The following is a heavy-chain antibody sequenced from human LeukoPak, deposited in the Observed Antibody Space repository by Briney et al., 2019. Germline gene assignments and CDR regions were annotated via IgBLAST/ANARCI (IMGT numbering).Heavy chain of an antibody. Sequence: ASVKVSCKASGYTFTSYGISWVRQAPGQGLEWMGGIIPIFGTANYAQKFQGRVTITADESTSTAYMELSSLRSEDTAVYYCARDPRYGSYQLLSPYYMDVWGKGTTVTVSS. CDR3: ARDPRYGSYQLLSPYYMDV. V-gene: IGHV1-69*13. J-gene: IGHJ6*03. CDR1: GYTFTSYG. CDR2: IIPIFGTA. D-gene: IGHD2-2*01.